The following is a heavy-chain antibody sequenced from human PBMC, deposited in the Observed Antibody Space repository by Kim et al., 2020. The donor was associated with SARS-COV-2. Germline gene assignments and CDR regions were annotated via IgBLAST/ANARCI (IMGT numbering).Heavy chain of an antibody. CDR2: IRYDGTKQ. D-gene: IGHD3-22*01. J-gene: IGHJ5*02. Sequence: GGSLRLSCAASGLVFSSFGMHGVRQAPGKGLEWVAVIRYDGTKQYYADSVRGRFTISRDQSKNMVFLEMNSLRAEDTAVYYCARDVDTSGYFSRFDPWGQGTLVTVSS. V-gene: IGHV3-33*01. CDR1: GLVFSSFG. CDR3: ARDVDTSGYFSRFDP.